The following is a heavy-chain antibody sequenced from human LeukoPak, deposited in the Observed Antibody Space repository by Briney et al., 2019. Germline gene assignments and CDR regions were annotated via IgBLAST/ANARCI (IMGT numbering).Heavy chain of an antibody. D-gene: IGHD5-12*01. J-gene: IGHJ6*02. CDR1: GGSISSYY. Sequence: SETLSLTCTVSGGSISSYYWSWIRQPPGKGLGWIGYIYYSGSTNYNPSLKSRVTISVDTSKNQFSLKLSSVTAADTAVYYCARHGGSGYDRDYYYYYGMDVWGQGTTVTVSS. CDR3: ARHGGSGYDRDYYYYYGMDV. V-gene: IGHV4-59*08. CDR2: IYYSGST.